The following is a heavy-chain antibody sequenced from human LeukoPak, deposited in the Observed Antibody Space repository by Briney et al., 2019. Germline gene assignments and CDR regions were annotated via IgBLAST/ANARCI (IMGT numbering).Heavy chain of an antibody. J-gene: IGHJ3*02. V-gene: IGHV4-39*07. CDR2: IYYSGST. CDR1: GGSISSSSYY. CDR3: ARRRVDYGGPDDAFDI. D-gene: IGHD4-23*01. Sequence: PSETLSLTCTVSGGSISSSSYYWGWIRQPPGKGLEWIGSIYYSGSTYYNPSLKSRVTISVDTSKNQFSLKLSSVTAADTAVYYCARRRVDYGGPDDAFDIWGQGTMVTVSS.